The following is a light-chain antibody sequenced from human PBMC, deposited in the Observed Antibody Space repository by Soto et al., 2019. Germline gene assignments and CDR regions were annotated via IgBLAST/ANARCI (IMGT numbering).Light chain of an antibody. Sequence: IVLTQSPVTLSLSPGERATLSCRASQSINNYLAWYQQKPGQPPTLLIYDASNRATAIPVRFSGSGSGTDFTLTISSIEPEDSAVYYCQYRGIGPPGATFGEGTKVEIK. V-gene: IGKV3-11*01. CDR3: QYRGIGPPGAT. CDR1: QSINNY. CDR2: DAS. J-gene: IGKJ4*01.